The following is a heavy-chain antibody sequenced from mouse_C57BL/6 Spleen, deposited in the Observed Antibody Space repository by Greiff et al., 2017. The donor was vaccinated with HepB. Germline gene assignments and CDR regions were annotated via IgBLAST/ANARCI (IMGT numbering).Heavy chain of an antibody. V-gene: IGHV1-55*01. D-gene: IGHD1-1*01. Sequence: QVQLQQPGAELVKPGASVKMSCKASGYTFTSYWITWVKQRPGQGLEWIGDIYPGSGSTNYNEKFKSKATLTVDTSSSTAYMQLSSLTSEDSAVYCCAREVLRVGYFDVWGTGTTVTVSS. CDR3: AREVLRVGYFDV. J-gene: IGHJ1*03. CDR2: IYPGSGST. CDR1: GYTFTSYW.